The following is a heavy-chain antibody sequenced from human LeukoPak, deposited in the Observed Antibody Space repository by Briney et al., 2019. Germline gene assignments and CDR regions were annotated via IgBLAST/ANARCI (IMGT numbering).Heavy chain of an antibody. CDR2: INHSGST. V-gene: IGHV4-34*01. CDR1: GGSFSGYY. Sequence: PSETLSLTCAVYGGSFSGYYWSWIRQPPGKGLEWIGEINHSGSTNYNPSLKSRVTISVDTSKNQFSLKLSSVTAADTAVYYCARGRGYGIDYWGQGTLVTVSS. D-gene: IGHD3-22*01. CDR3: ARGRGYGIDY. J-gene: IGHJ4*02.